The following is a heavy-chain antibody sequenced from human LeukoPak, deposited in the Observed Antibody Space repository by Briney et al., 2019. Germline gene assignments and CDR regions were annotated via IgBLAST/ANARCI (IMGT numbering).Heavy chain of an antibody. CDR3: AFFTVRGPKDNWFDP. Sequence: SVKVSCKASGGTFSSYAISWVRQAPGQGLEWMGGIIPIFGTANYAQKFQGRVTITADESTSTAYMELSSLRSEDTAVYYCAFFTVRGPKDNWFDPWGQGTLVTVSS. J-gene: IGHJ5*02. CDR1: GGTFSSYA. CDR2: IIPIFGTA. D-gene: IGHD3-10*01. V-gene: IGHV1-69*01.